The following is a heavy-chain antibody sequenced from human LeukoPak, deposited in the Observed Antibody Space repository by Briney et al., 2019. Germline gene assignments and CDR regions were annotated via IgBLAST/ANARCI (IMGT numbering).Heavy chain of an antibody. V-gene: IGHV3-33*01. CDR1: GFIFSRYA. Sequence: PGGSLRLSCAASGFIFSRYAMLWVRQTPGKGLEWVAAIWNDGSDENYADSVKGRFTISSDNSKNTLYLQMNSLRAEDTAVYYCAFEIGRSQGAFDIWGQGTMITVSS. CDR3: AFEIGRSQGAFDI. D-gene: IGHD1-26*01. J-gene: IGHJ3*02. CDR2: IWNDGSDE.